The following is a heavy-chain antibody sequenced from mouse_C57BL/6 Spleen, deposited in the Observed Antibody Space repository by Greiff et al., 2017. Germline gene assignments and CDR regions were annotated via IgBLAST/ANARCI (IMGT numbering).Heavy chain of an antibody. Sequence: VQLVQSGPELVKPGASVKISCKASGYAFSSYWMNWVKQRPGKGLEWIGGIYPGNGGTNYNGKFKGKATLTAAKSSSTAYMQLSSLTAEDAAVYFCARDGYYVGGMAYWGQGTLVTVSA. J-gene: IGHJ3*01. D-gene: IGHD1-1*02. CDR3: ARDGYYVGGMAY. CDR2: IYPGNGGT. CDR1: GYAFSSYW. V-gene: IGHV1-82*01.